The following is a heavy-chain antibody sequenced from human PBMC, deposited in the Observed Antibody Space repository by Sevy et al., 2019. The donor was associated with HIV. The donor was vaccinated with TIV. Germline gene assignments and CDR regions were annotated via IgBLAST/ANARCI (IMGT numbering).Heavy chain of an antibody. J-gene: IGHJ6*03. Sequence: SETLSLTCTVSGGSISSGGYYWSWIRQHPGKGLEWIGYIYYSGSTYYNPSLKSRVTISVDTSKNQFSLKLSSVTAADTAVYYCASCITMVRGLGVYYYYMDVWGKGTTVTVSS. CDR2: IYYSGST. CDR1: GGSISSGGYY. CDR3: ASCITMVRGLGVYYYYMDV. D-gene: IGHD3-10*01. V-gene: IGHV4-31*03.